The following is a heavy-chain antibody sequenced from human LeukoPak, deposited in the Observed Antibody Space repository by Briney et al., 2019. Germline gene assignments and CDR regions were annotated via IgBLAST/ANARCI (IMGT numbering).Heavy chain of an antibody. CDR2: IGHAGGA. CDR1: GGSFSGYY. CDR3: ARGPPPDFDRSGFYYNY. V-gene: IGHV4-34*01. D-gene: IGHD3-22*01. J-gene: IGHJ4*02. Sequence: SETLSLTCAIYGGSFSGYYWSWSRQPPGKGLEWIGEIGHAGGASYNPSLKSRVTISEDTSKNQFSLNLSSVTAADTAVYYCARGPPPDFDRSGFYYNYWGQGTLVIVSS.